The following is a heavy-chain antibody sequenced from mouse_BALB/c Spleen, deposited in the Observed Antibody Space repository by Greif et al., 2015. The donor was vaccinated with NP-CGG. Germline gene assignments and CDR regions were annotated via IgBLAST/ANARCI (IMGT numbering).Heavy chain of an antibody. D-gene: IGHD2-4*01. CDR3: AREGGGLRRPFAY. CDR1: GYSVTSGYY. CDR2: ISYDGSN. Sequence: VQLKESGPGLVKPSQSLSLTCSVTGYSVTSGYYWNWIRQFPGNKLEWMGYISYDGSNNYNPSLKNRISITRDTSKNQSFLKLNSVTTEDTATYYYAREGGGLRRPFAYWGQGTLVTVSA. V-gene: IGHV3-6*02. J-gene: IGHJ3*01.